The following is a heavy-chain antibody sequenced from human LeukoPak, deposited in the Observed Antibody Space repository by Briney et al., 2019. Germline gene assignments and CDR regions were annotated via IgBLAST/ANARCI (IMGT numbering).Heavy chain of an antibody. J-gene: IGHJ6*02. V-gene: IGHV1-2*02. D-gene: IGHD2-2*01. CDR3: ARGSCSSTSCQLRAWYYYGVDV. CDR1: GYTFTGYY. Sequence: GASVKVSCKASGYTFTGYYMHWVRQAPGQGLEWMGWINPNSGGTNYAQKFQGRVTMTRDTSISTAYMELSRLRSDDTAVYYCARGSCSSTSCQLRAWYYYGVDVWGQGTTVTVSS. CDR2: INPNSGGT.